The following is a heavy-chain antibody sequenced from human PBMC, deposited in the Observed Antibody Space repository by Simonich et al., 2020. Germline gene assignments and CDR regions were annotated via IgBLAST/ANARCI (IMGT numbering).Heavy chain of an antibody. CDR2: IIPILGIA. V-gene: IGHV1-69*09. J-gene: IGHJ4*02. Sequence: QVQLVQSGAEVKKPGSSVKVSCKASGGTVSSYAISWVRQAPGQGLEWKEWIIPILGIANHANKFQGRVTITADKSTSTAYIELSSLRSEDTAVYYCARTNTMRELDTMVRGVDYFDYWGQGTLVTVSS. CDR3: ARTNTMRELDTMVRGVDYFDY. CDR1: GGTVSSYA. D-gene: IGHD3-10*01.